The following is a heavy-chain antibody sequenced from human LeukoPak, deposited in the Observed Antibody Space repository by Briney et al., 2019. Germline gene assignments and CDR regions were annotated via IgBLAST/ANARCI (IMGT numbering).Heavy chain of an antibody. V-gene: IGHV4-39*07. Sequence: PSETLSLTCTVSGGSISSYYWGWIRQPPGKGLEWIGNIYYSGSTSYNPSLKSRITISVDTSKNQFSLKLSSVTAADTAVYYCARVQYGSGNGNFDYWGQGTLVTVSS. CDR2: IYYSGST. D-gene: IGHD3-10*01. CDR3: ARVQYGSGNGNFDY. J-gene: IGHJ4*02. CDR1: GGSISSYY.